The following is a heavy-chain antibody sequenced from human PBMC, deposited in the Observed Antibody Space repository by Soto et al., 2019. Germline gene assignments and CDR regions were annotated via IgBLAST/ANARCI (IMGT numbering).Heavy chain of an antibody. Sequence: SDTLSLTCTVSGGSISSSSYYWGWIRQPPGKGLEWIGSIYYSGSTYYNPSLKSRVTISVDTSKNQFSLKLSSVTAADTAVYYCARHHGWELNHFDYWGQGTLVTVSS. V-gene: IGHV4-39*01. CDR1: GGSISSSSYY. J-gene: IGHJ4*02. D-gene: IGHD1-26*01. CDR2: IYYSGST. CDR3: ARHHGWELNHFDY.